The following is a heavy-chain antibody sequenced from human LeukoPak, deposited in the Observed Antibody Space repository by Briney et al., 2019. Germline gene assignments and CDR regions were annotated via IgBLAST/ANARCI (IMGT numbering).Heavy chain of an antibody. CDR1: GGVFTTYA. Sequence: SVKVSCKASGGVFTTYAISWVRQAPGQGLEWMGGIIPFLGTTNYAQKFQGRVTITADEPTRTAYMELTYLRSDDTAVYYCTIIPNVILFTHYFEYWGQGTLVTVSS. CDR2: IIPFLGTT. J-gene: IGHJ4*02. D-gene: IGHD2-21*01. CDR3: TIIPNVILFTHYFEY. V-gene: IGHV1-69*13.